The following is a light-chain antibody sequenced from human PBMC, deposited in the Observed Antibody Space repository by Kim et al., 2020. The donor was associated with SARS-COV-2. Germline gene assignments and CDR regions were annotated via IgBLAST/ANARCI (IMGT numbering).Light chain of an antibody. J-gene: IGKJ1*01. Sequence: PGERAALSCRASQSVSSSYLAWYQQKPGQAPRLLIYGASSRATGIPDRFSGSGSGTDFTLTISRLEPEDFAVYYCQQYGSSPPWTFGQGTKVDIK. CDR1: QSVSSSY. CDR2: GAS. V-gene: IGKV3-20*01. CDR3: QQYGSSPPWT.